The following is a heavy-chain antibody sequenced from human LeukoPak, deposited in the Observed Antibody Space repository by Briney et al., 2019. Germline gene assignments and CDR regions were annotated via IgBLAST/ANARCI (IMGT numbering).Heavy chain of an antibody. CDR2: ISPSADRT. CDR3: AIMHGYYDGSGYWVQ. J-gene: IGHJ4*02. D-gene: IGHD3-22*01. V-gene: IGHV3-23*01. CDR1: GFTFSSYA. Sequence: GGSLRLSCAASGFTFSSYAMSWVRQAPGRGLEWVSFISPSADRTSNADSVEGRFTISRDNPRNTLYLQMNSLRDEDTAVYYCAIMHGYYDGSGYWVQWGQGTLVTVSS.